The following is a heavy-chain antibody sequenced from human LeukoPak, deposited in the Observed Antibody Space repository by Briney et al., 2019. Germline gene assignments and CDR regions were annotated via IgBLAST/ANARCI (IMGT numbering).Heavy chain of an antibody. CDR3: ARDLDAYCMDV. CDR2: ITDSGHST. V-gene: IGHV3-23*01. Sequence: GGSLRLSCAASGFTFSSYAMSWVRQAPGKGLEWVSDITDSGHSTYYGDSVKGRFTISRDNSKNTLYLQMNSLRAEDTAVYYCARDLDAYCMDVWGQGTTVTVS. CDR1: GFTFSSYA. J-gene: IGHJ6*02.